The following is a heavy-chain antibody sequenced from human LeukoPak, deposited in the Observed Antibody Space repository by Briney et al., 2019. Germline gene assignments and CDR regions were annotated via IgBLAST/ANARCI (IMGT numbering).Heavy chain of an antibody. CDR3: ARGSLTTAAMDV. Sequence: NPSETLSLTCTVSGGSISSSSYYWGWIRQPPGKGLEWIGCIYYTGSTYYNPSLKSRVTISVDTSKNQFSLKLSSVTAADTAVYYCARGSLTTAAMDVWGKGTTVTVSS. CDR2: IYYTGST. V-gene: IGHV4-39*07. D-gene: IGHD2/OR15-2a*01. J-gene: IGHJ6*03. CDR1: GGSISSSSYY.